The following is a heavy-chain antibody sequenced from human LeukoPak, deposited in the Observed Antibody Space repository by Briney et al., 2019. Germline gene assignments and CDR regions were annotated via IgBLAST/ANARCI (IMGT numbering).Heavy chain of an antibody. CDR2: IYYSGST. J-gene: IGHJ4*02. Sequence: PSETLSLTCAVYGGSFSGYYWSWIRQPPGKGLEWIGYIYYSGSTNYNPSLKSRVTISVDTSKNQFSLKLSSVTAADTAVYYCARSIVGATIHFDYWGQGTLVTVSS. V-gene: IGHV4-59*01. CDR1: GGSFSGYY. CDR3: ARSIVGATIHFDY. D-gene: IGHD1-26*01.